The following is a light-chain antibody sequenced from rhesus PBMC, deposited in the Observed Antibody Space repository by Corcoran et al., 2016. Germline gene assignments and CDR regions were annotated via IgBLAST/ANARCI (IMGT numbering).Light chain of an antibody. CDR3: QQYYDLPFT. CDR1: QGISSW. CDR2: AAT. V-gene: IGKV1-19*01. Sequence: DIQMTQSPSSLSASVVDKFTITCDASQGISSWLAWYQQKPGKAPKPLIYAATSLQSGVPSRFSGSVSGTDYTLPLSSLQPEYFATYSFQQYYDLPFTFVPGTKLDIK. J-gene: IGKJ3*01.